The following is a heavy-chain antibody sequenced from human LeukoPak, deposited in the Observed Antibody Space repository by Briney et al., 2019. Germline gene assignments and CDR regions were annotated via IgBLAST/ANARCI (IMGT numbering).Heavy chain of an antibody. D-gene: IGHD5-18*01. V-gene: IGHV3-48*03. CDR2: ISSSGSTI. Sequence: GGSLRLSCEATGFPFSSSEMNWVRQAPGKGLEWVSHISSSGSTIYYADSVKGRFTISRDNAKNSLYLQMNSLRAEDTAVYYCATSLSLGYSYSYGFHYWGQGTLVTVSS. J-gene: IGHJ4*02. CDR3: ATSLSLGYSYSYGFHY. CDR1: GFPFSSSE.